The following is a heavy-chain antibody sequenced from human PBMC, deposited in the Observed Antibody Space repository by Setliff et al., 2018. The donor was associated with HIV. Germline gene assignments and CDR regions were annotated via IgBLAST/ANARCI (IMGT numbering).Heavy chain of an antibody. CDR1: GGSFGVYR. D-gene: IGHD3-10*01. CDR2: IDSSGTT. Sequence: SETLSLTCTISGGSFGVYRWSWIRQSAGRGLEWIGRIDSSGTTDYKPSLKGRVAISVGTSRNQFSLRVTSVTAADTAVYFCARDRHSSGLGSYGPWGPGILVTV. CDR3: ARDRHSSGLGSYGP. V-gene: IGHV4-4*07. J-gene: IGHJ5*02.